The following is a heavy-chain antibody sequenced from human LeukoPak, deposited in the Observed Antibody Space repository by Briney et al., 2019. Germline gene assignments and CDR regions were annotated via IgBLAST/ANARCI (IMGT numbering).Heavy chain of an antibody. Sequence: ASVKVSCKASGYTFTSYYMHWVRQAPGQGLEWMGIINPSGGSTSYAQKFQGRVTITADKSTSTAYMELSSLGSEDTAVYYCSATPVWSGYYTGDYWGQGTLVTVSS. J-gene: IGHJ4*02. V-gene: IGHV1-46*03. CDR1: GYTFTSYY. CDR2: INPSGGST. CDR3: SATPVWSGYYTGDY. D-gene: IGHD3-3*01.